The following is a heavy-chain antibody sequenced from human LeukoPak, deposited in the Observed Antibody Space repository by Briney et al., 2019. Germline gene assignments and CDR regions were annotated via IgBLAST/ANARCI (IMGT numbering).Heavy chain of an antibody. Sequence: SETLSLTCTVSGGSISGYYWSWIRQPPGKGLEWIGEINHSGSTNYDPSLKSRVTISVDTSKNQFSLKLSSVTAADTAVYYCARRAAYYYDSSGYSFDYWGQGTLVTVSS. V-gene: IGHV4-34*01. J-gene: IGHJ4*02. CDR1: GGSISGYY. CDR2: INHSGST. CDR3: ARRAAYYYDSSGYSFDY. D-gene: IGHD3-22*01.